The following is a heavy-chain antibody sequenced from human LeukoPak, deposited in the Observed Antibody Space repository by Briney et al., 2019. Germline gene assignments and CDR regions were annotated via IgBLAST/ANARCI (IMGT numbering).Heavy chain of an antibody. CDR1: GYTFTSYD. D-gene: IGHD3-10*01. J-gene: IGHJ4*02. Sequence: ASVKVSCKASGYTFTSYDINWVRQATGQGLEWMGWMNPNSGNTGYAQKFQGRVTITADKSTSTAYMELSSLRAEDTALYYCAKDKERVVRGVPYYFDYWGQGTLVTVSS. CDR3: AKDKERVVRGVPYYFDY. V-gene: IGHV1-8*01. CDR2: MNPNSGNT.